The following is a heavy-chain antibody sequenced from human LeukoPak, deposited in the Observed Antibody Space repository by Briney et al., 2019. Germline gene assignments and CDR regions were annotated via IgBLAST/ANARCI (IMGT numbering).Heavy chain of an antibody. CDR3: ARHPFATPFDH. CDR1: GASISSFY. Sequence: PSETLSLICAVSGASISSFYWSWIRQPPGKGLEWIGYVFYTGDTNYNPSLKSRVTVSLDTFKSQVSLSLTSVTAADTAVYYCARHPFATPFDHWGRGTLVTVSS. CDR2: VFYTGDT. J-gene: IGHJ4*02. V-gene: IGHV4-59*08.